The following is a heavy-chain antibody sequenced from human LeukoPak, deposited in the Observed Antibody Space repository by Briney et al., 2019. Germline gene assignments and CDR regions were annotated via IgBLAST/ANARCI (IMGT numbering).Heavy chain of an antibody. J-gene: IGHJ4*02. Sequence: GGSLRLSCAASGFTFSTYGMHWVRQAPGKGLEWVTFMQYDGSEEYYADSVKGRFTISRDNSKNTLYLQMDSLRGEDTAVYYCAGKATAYYFVYWGQGTLVTVSS. CDR2: MQYDGSEE. CDR3: AGKATAYYFVY. D-gene: IGHD1-1*01. CDR1: GFTFSTYG. V-gene: IGHV3-30*02.